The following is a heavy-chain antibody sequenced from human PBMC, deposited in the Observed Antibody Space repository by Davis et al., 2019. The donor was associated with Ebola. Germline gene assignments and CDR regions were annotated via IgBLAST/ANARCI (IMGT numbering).Heavy chain of an antibody. CDR2: IGTAGDT. D-gene: IGHD3-9*01. J-gene: IGHJ4*02. CDR3: AKEALRLGL. CDR1: GFTFSNYD. V-gene: IGHV3-13*01. Sequence: PGGSLRLSCEASGFTFSNYDMHWVRQVTGKGLEWVSAIGTAGDTYYPGSVKGRFTISRQNAKNSLYLQMNSLRAEDTAVYYCAKEALRLGLWGQGTLVTVSS.